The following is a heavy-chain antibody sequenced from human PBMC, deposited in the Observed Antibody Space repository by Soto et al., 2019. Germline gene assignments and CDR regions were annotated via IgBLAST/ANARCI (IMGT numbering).Heavy chain of an antibody. V-gene: IGHV3-48*01. CDR2: ISSSSSTI. Sequence: GGSLRLSCAASGFTFSSYSMNWVRQAPGKGLEWVSYISSSSSTIYYADSVKGRFTISRDNAKNSLYLQMNSLRAEDTAVYYCARDLARYCSGGSCWYFDYWGQGTLVTVSS. J-gene: IGHJ4*02. CDR1: GFTFSSYS. D-gene: IGHD2-15*01. CDR3: ARDLARYCSGGSCWYFDY.